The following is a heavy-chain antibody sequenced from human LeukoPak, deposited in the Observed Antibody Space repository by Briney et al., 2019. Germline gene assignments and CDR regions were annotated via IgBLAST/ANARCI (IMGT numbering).Heavy chain of an antibody. V-gene: IGHV4-31*03. CDR1: GGSISSGTYY. D-gene: IGHD6-19*01. Sequence: SQTLSLTCTVSGGSISSGTYYWGWIRQHPGKGLEWIGYIYYGGSTCYNPSLESRVTISVDTSKNQFSLKLRSVTAADTAVYYCARNPASAVPGTIWGQGSLVTVSS. J-gene: IGHJ4*02. CDR3: ARNPASAVPGTI. CDR2: IYYGGST.